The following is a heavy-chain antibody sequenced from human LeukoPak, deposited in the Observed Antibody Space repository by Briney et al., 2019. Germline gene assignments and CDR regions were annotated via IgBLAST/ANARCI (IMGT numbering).Heavy chain of an antibody. Sequence: GGSLRLSCAASGFTFSNYEMTWVRQAPGKGLEWVSYISISGSTTYYADSVKGRFTISKDNAKKSLYLQMNSLRAEDTAVYYCARDERGTFDPWGQGTLVIVSS. V-gene: IGHV3-48*03. J-gene: IGHJ5*02. CDR1: GFTFSNYE. CDR3: ARDERGTFDP. CDR2: ISISGSTT.